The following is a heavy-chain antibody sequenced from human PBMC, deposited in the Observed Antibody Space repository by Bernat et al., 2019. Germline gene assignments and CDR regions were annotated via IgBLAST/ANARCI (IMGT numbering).Heavy chain of an antibody. CDR3: VSHSNSVSFNGAFDM. CDR2: ISDDGSKK. CDR1: GFTFSTYA. Sequence: QVQLVESGEGVVQPGRSLRLSCAASGFTFSTYAMHWVRQARGKGLEWVAVISDDGSKKYYGDSVKGRFSISRDNSKKTLYLQINSLRPEDTAMYFCVSHSNSVSFNGAFDMWGQGTEVTVSS. D-gene: IGHD1-26*01. J-gene: IGHJ3*02. V-gene: IGHV3-30*01.